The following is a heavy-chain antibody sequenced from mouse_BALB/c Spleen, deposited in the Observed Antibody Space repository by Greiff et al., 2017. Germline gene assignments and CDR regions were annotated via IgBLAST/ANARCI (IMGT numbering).Heavy chain of an antibody. CDR1: GFNIKDYY. D-gene: IGHD2-4*01. CDR3: ARVITTGYAMDY. J-gene: IGHJ4*01. Sequence: EVKLQESGAELVRPGALVKLSCKASGFNIKDYYMHWVKQRPEQGLEWIGWIDPENGNTIYDPKFQGKASITADTSSNTAYLQLSSLTSEDTAVYYCARVITTGYAMDYWGQGTSVTVSS. CDR2: IDPENGNT. V-gene: IGHV14-1*02.